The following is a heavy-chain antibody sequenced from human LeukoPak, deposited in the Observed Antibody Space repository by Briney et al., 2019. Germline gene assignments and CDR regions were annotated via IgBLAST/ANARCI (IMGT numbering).Heavy chain of an antibody. D-gene: IGHD3-22*01. CDR2: INPNSGGT. J-gene: IGHJ4*02. CDR1: GYTFTGYY. V-gene: IGHV1-2*02. Sequence: WASVKVSCKASGYTFTGYYTHWVRQAPGQGLEWMGWINPNSGGTNYAQKFQGRVTMTRDTSISTAYMELSRLRSDDTAVYYCARGLPPRRNYDSRGYYSYYFDYWGQGTLVTVSS. CDR3: ARGLPPRRNYDSRGYYSYYFDY.